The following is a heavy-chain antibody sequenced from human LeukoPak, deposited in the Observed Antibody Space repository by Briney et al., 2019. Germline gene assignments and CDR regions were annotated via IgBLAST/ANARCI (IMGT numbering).Heavy chain of an antibody. CDR3: ARDEGYSSSVPFDP. Sequence: GASVKVSCKTSGYTFTAYYMHWVRQAPGQGLEWMGWINPNSGGTNYAQKFQGWVTMTRDTSISTAYMELSSLRSEDTAVYYCARDEGYSSSVPFDPWGQGTLVTVSS. CDR2: INPNSGGT. D-gene: IGHD6-13*01. CDR1: GYTFTAYY. J-gene: IGHJ5*02. V-gene: IGHV1-2*04.